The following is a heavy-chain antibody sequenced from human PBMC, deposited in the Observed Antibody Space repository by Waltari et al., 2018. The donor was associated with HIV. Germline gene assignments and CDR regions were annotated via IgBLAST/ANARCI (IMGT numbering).Heavy chain of an antibody. CDR2: IIKSSDDS. J-gene: IGHJ6*02. CDR3: AAPGGMDV. V-gene: IGHV3-21*01. CDR1: GFAVNTYT. Sequence: EVQLVESGGGLVKPGGSLRLSCGVSGFAVNTYTMNWVRQAPGKGLYWVSSIIKSSDDSYYADSVKGRFTISRDSAKNSLYLQMNSLRAEDTAVYYCAAPGGMDVWGQGTTVTVSS.